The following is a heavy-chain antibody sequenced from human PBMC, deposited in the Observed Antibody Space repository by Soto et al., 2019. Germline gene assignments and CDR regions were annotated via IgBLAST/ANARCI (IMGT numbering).Heavy chain of an antibody. CDR2: IRSKAYGGTT. J-gene: IGHJ4*02. CDR1: GFTFGDYA. D-gene: IGHD2-15*01. CDR3: TRVSVVVAATPPNY. Sequence: PGGSLRLSCTASGFTFGDYAMSWFRQAPGKGLEWVGFIRSKAYGGTTEYAASVKGRFTISRDDSKSIAYLQMNSLKTEDTVVYYCTRVSVVVAATPPNYWGQGTLVTVSS. V-gene: IGHV3-49*03.